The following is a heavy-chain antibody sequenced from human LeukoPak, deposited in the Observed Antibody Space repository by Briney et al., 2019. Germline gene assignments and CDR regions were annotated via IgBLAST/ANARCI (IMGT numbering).Heavy chain of an antibody. Sequence: PGGSLRLSCAASGFTFSSYAMSWVRQAPGKGLEWVSGIGDSGIDTYYADSVKGRFTISKDNSRNTLYLQMNSLRAEDTAVYYCAKRVSYSSSSVYFDYWGQGTLVTVSS. J-gene: IGHJ4*02. CDR1: GFTFSSYA. CDR2: IGDSGIDT. CDR3: AKRVSYSSSSVYFDY. V-gene: IGHV3-23*01. D-gene: IGHD6-6*01.